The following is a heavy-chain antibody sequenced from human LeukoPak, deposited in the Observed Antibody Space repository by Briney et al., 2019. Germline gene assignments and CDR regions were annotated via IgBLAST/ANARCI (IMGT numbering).Heavy chain of an antibody. CDR2: ISSSSSYI. CDR1: GFTFSSYS. V-gene: IGHV3-21*01. J-gene: IGHJ4*02. Sequence: TGGSLRLSCAASGFTFSSYSMNWVRQAPGKGLEWVSSISSSSSYIYYADSVKGRFTISRDNAKNSLYLQMNSLRAEDTAVYYCARDRGPELDVELDYWGQGTLVTVSS. D-gene: IGHD1-1*01. CDR3: ARDRGPELDVELDY.